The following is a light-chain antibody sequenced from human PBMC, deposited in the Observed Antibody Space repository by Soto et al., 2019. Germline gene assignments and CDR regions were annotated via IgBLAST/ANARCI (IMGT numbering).Light chain of an antibody. CDR1: QTIAGN. CDR3: QQYARSLLT. J-gene: IGKJ4*01. Sequence: IVLTQSPATLSVSPGERATLSCRASQTIAGNLAWYQQKPGQPPRLLIYGASSRATGIPDRFSGSGSGTDFTLTISRLEPEDFAVYYCQQYARSLLTFGGGTKVDIK. V-gene: IGKV3-20*01. CDR2: GAS.